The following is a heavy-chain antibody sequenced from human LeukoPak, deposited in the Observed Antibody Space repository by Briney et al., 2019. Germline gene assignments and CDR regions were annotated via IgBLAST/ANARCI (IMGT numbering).Heavy chain of an antibody. J-gene: IGHJ1*01. CDR3: TTDTYDSGVYYPQH. CDR2: IKSKTDGGTT. CDR1: RFTFSNAW. Sequence: GGSLRLSCAASRFTFSNAWMSWVRQAPGKGLEWLGRIKSKTDGGTTDYAAPVNGRFTISRDDSKNTLYLQMNSLKTEDTAVYYCTTDTYDSGVYYPQHWGHGTLVTVSS. D-gene: IGHD3-22*01. V-gene: IGHV3-15*01.